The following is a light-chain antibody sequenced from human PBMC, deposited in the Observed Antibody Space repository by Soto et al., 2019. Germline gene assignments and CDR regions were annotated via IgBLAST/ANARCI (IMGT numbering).Light chain of an antibody. V-gene: IGLV2-11*01. CDR2: DVS. CDR1: SSDVGGYNY. CDR3: CSYAGSYTSWV. Sequence: QSALTQPRSVSGSPGQSVTISCTGTSSDVGGYNYVSWYQQHPGKAPKLMIYDVSKRPSGVPDRFSGSKSDNTASLTISGLQAEDEADYYCCSYAGSYTSWVFGGGTKVTVL. J-gene: IGLJ3*02.